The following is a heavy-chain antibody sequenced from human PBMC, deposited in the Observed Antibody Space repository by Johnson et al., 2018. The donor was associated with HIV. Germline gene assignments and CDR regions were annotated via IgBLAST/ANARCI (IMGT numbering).Heavy chain of an antibody. CDR3: ASDPVPAAIRAFDI. D-gene: IGHD2-2*01. V-gene: IGHV3-13*01. Sequence: VQLVESGGGVVRPGGSLRLSCAASGFTFSTHDMHWVRQASGKGLEWVSAIGTAGDTYYPGSVKGRFTISRDNSKKTLYLQMNSLRAEDTAVYYCASDPVPAAIRAFDIWGQGTMVTVSS. CDR1: GFTFSTHD. CDR2: IGTAGDT. J-gene: IGHJ3*02.